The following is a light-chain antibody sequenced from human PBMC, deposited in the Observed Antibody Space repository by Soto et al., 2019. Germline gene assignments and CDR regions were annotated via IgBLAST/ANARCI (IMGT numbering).Light chain of an antibody. CDR1: SSDIVSFNL. CDR3: CSYAGSNTYV. J-gene: IGLJ1*01. Sequence: QSALTQPASVSGSPGQSITISCTGTSSDIVSFNLVSWYQQYPGKAPKLMNYEVSKRPSGVSDRFSGSKSGNTATLTISGLQAEDEADYYCCSYAGSNTYVFGTGTKLTVL. CDR2: EVS. V-gene: IGLV2-23*02.